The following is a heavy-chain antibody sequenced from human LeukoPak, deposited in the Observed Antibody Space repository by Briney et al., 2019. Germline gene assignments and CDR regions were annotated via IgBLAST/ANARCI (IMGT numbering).Heavy chain of an antibody. CDR1: GYSISSGYY. V-gene: IGHV4-38-2*02. CDR3: ASSEGGGPGHIFDY. D-gene: IGHD2-15*01. J-gene: IGHJ4*02. CDR2: IYHSGST. Sequence: SETLSLTCTVSGYSISSGYYWGWIRQPPGKGLEWIGSIYHSGSTYYNPSLKSRVTISVDTSKNQFSLKLSSVTAADTAVYYCASSEGGGPGHIFDYWGQGTLVTVSS.